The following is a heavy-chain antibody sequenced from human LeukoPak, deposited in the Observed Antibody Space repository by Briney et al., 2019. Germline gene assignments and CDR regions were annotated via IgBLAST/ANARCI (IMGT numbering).Heavy chain of an antibody. Sequence: GSLRLSCAASGFTFSTYWMHWVRQPPGKGLEWIGEIYHSGSTNYNPSLKSRVTISVDKSKNQFSLKLSSVTAADTAVYYCARIREDSSGWYRGTYFDYWGQGTLVTVSS. CDR1: GFTFSTYW. CDR2: IYHSGST. V-gene: IGHV4-4*02. J-gene: IGHJ4*02. D-gene: IGHD6-19*01. CDR3: ARIREDSSGWYRGTYFDY.